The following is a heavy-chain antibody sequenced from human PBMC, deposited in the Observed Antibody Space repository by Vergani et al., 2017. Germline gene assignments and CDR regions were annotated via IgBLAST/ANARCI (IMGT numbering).Heavy chain of an antibody. CDR2: IKSKTDGGTA. CDR1: GFTFSNAW. V-gene: IGHV3-15*01. D-gene: IGHD2-2*01. Sequence: EVQLVESGGGLVKPGGSLRLSCAASGFTFSNAWMSWVRQAPGKGLEWVGRIKSKTDGGTADYAAPVKGRFTISRADSKNTLYLQMTGLKTEDTAVYYCTTGDIVVVPAALKYYFDYWGQGTLVTVSS. J-gene: IGHJ4*02. CDR3: TTGDIVVVPAALKYYFDY.